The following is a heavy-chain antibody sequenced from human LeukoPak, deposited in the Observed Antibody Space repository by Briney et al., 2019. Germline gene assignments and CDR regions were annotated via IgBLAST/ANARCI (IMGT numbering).Heavy chain of an antibody. V-gene: IGHV1-69*04. CDR2: IISILGIA. Sequence: GASVKVSCKASGGTFSSYAISWVRQAPGQGLEWMGRIISILGIANYAQKFQGRVTITADKSTSTAYMELSSLRSEDTAVYYCARARSVGETYSSGWYNWFDPWGQGTLVTVSS. D-gene: IGHD6-19*01. CDR3: ARARSVGETYSSGWYNWFDP. J-gene: IGHJ5*02. CDR1: GGTFSSYA.